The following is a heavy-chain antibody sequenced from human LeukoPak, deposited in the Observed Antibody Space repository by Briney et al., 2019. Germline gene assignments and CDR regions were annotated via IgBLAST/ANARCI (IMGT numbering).Heavy chain of an antibody. CDR1: GYDFSTFG. CDR2: ISAYHGKT. D-gene: IGHD6-19*01. CDR3: ARDSPFMVPGTGDAFDI. J-gene: IGHJ3*02. V-gene: IGHV1-18*01. Sequence: GASVKVSCKASGYDFSTFGISWVRQAPGEGLEWMGWISAYHGKTNFPQRFQGRVTLTTETSTSTAYMELRSLRSDDTAIYYCARDSPFMVPGTGDAFDIWGQGTMVCVSS.